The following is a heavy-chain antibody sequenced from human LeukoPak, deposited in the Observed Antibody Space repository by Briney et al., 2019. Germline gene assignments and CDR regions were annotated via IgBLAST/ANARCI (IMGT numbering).Heavy chain of an antibody. CDR2: INHNGNVN. CDR1: GFTFSSYW. J-gene: IGHJ6*02. CDR3: ARGGGLGV. D-gene: IGHD3-16*01. V-gene: IGHV3-7*03. Sequence: PGGSLRLSCAASGFTFSSYWMNWARQAPGKGLEWVASINHNGNVNYYVDSVKGRFTISRDNAKNSLYLQTSNLRAEDTAVYFCARGGGLGVWGQGATVTVSS.